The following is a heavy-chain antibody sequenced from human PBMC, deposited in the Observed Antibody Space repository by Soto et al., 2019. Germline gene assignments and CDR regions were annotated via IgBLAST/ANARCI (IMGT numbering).Heavy chain of an antibody. D-gene: IGHD4-17*01. Sequence: QVQLQESGPGLVKPSETLSLTRTVSGGSISSYYWSWIRQPPGKGLEWIGYIYYSGSTNYNPSLKRRVTISVDTSKNQFSLKLSSVTAADTAVYYCARGYGDLPGVYFDYWGQGTLVTVSS. CDR3: ARGYGDLPGVYFDY. CDR2: IYYSGST. J-gene: IGHJ4*02. CDR1: GGSISSYY. V-gene: IGHV4-59*01.